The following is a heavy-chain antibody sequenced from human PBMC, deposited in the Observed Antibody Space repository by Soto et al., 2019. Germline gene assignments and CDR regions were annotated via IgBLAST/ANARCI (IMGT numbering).Heavy chain of an antibody. Sequence: GGSLRLSCAASGFTFSSYSMNWVRQAPGKGLEWVSSISSSSSYIYYADSVKGRFTISRDNAKNSLYLQMNSLRAEDTAVYYCARDVPTSSPLDYWGQGTLVTVSS. J-gene: IGHJ4*02. CDR2: ISSSSSYI. CDR1: GFTFSSYS. V-gene: IGHV3-21*01. CDR3: ARDVPTSSPLDY. D-gene: IGHD2-2*01.